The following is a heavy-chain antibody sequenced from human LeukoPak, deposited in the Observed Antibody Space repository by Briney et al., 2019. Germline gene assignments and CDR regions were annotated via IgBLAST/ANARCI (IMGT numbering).Heavy chain of an antibody. CDR3: ARDPGYCSGGSCGQNYYYGMDV. V-gene: IGHV1-18*01. CDR1: GYTFTSYG. J-gene: IGHJ6*02. Sequence: HGASVKVSCKASGYTFTSYGISWVRQAPGQGLEWMGWISAYNGNTNYAQKLQGRVTMTTDTSTSTAYMELRSLRSDDTAVYYCARDPGYCSGGSCGQNYYYGMDVWGQGTTVTVSS. D-gene: IGHD2-15*01. CDR2: ISAYNGNT.